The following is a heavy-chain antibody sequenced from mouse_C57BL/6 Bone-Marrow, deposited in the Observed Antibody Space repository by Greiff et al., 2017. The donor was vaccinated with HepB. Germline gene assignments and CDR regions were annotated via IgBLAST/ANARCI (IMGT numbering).Heavy chain of an antibody. J-gene: IGHJ1*03. CDR2: INYDGSST. CDR1: GFTFSDYY. V-gene: IGHV5-16*01. CDR3: ARGDYYGSSYSYWYFDV. D-gene: IGHD1-1*01. Sequence: EVQLVESEGGLVQPGRSMKLSCTASGFTFSDYYMAWVRQVPEKGLEWVANINYDGSSTYYLDSLKSRFIISRDNAKNILYLQMSSLKSEDTATYYCARGDYYGSSYSYWYFDVWGTGTTVTVSS.